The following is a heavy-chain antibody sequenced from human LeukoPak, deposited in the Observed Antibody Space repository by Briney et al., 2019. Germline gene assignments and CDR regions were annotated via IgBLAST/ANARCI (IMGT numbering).Heavy chain of an antibody. CDR3: ASSYSSGWVGHYFDY. CDR2: INSDNSV. Sequence: GGSLRLSCAASGFTFSSYAMSWVRQAPGKGLEWVAYINSDNSVLYGDSAKGRFTISSDKAKNSLYLQMNSLRAEDTALYYCASSYSSGWVGHYFDYWGQGNMVTVSS. J-gene: IGHJ4*02. CDR1: GFTFSSYA. D-gene: IGHD6-19*01. V-gene: IGHV3-21*05.